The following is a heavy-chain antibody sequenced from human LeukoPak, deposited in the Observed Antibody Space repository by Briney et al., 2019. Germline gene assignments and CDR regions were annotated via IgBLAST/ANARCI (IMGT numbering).Heavy chain of an antibody. CDR3: AREGTASLHY. CDR1: GGSISSSSYY. J-gene: IGHJ4*02. D-gene: IGHD5-18*01. Sequence: SETLSLTCTVSGGSISSSSYYWGWIRQPPGKGLEWIGEINHSGSTNYNPSLKSRVTISVDTSKNQFSLKLSSVTAADTAVYYCAREGTASLHYWGQGTLVTVSS. CDR2: INHSGST. V-gene: IGHV4-39*07.